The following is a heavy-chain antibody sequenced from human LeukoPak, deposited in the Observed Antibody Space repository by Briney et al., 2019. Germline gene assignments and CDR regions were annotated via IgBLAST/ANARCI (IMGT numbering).Heavy chain of an antibody. D-gene: IGHD3-10*01. J-gene: IGHJ5*02. CDR2: IKQDGSEK. CDR3: AKEGAYPIITYDP. V-gene: IGHV3-7*01. Sequence: SGGSLRLSCAASGFTFSSYWMNSVRQAPGKGFEWVANIKQDGSEKYYVDSVKGRFTISRDNAKNSLYLQMNSLRAEDTAVYYCAKEGAYPIITYDPWGQGTLVTVSS. CDR1: GFTFSSYW.